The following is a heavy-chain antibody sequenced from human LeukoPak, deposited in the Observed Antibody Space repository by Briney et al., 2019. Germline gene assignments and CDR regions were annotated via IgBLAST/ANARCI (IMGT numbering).Heavy chain of an antibody. J-gene: IGHJ4*02. Sequence: GSRCLSCAASGFTFNGFYMSWISQAPGKGLEWVSFISSSSSHTNYQDSVKGRFTISRDNARNSLFLQMHSLRVEDTAVYYCARNPAAGTLDYRGAGNPGTVSS. V-gene: IGHV3-11*06. D-gene: IGHD6-13*01. CDR1: GFTFNGFY. CDR2: ISSSSSHT. CDR3: ARNPAAGTLDY.